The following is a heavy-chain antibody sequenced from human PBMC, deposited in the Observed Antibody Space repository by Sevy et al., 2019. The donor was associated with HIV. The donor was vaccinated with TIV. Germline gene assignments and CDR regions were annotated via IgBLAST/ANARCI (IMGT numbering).Heavy chain of an antibody. CDR2: ISGSGGST. D-gene: IGHD3-22*01. CDR1: GFTFTNYA. Sequence: GGSLRLSCAASGFTFTNYAMNWVRQAPGKGLEWVSTISGSGGSTYYGDSVKGRFTISRDNAKNTLNLQMSSLRAEDTAVDYCAKDRYDGSGYYPEGAFDIWGQGTKVTVSS. CDR3: AKDRYDGSGYYPEGAFDI. V-gene: IGHV3-23*01. J-gene: IGHJ3*02.